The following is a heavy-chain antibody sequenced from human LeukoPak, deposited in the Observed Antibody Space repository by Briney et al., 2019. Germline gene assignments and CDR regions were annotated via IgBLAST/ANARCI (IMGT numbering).Heavy chain of an antibody. J-gene: IGHJ6*02. CDR1: GFTFSTKW. CDR2: ISGDGSST. Sequence: GGSLRLSCAASGFTFSTKWMHWVRQVPGKGLLWVSRISGDGSSTLYADSVKGRFTISRGNSKNTLYLQMSSLRDEDTAVYYCAKNYESGRGVPYGMDVWGQGTTVTVSS. V-gene: IGHV3-74*03. CDR3: AKNYESGRGVPYGMDV. D-gene: IGHD3-10*01.